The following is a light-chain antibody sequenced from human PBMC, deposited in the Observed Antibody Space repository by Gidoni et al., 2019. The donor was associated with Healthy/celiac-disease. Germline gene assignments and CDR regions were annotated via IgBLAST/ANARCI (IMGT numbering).Light chain of an antibody. CDR3: QHYDNLLT. CDR2: DAS. J-gene: IGKJ4*01. Sequence: DIQLTQSPSSLSASVGDSVTITCQASQDISNYLNWYQQKPGKAPKLLIYDASNLETGVPSRFSGSGSGTDFTFTISSLQPEDIATYYCQHYDNLLTVGGGTKVEIK. V-gene: IGKV1-33*01. CDR1: QDISNY.